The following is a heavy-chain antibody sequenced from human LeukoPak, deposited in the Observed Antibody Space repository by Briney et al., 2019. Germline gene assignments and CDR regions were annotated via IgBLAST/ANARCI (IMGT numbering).Heavy chain of an antibody. CDR3: ARDPLFRN. CDR2: ISSSGRTI. CDR1: GFTFSSYE. V-gene: IGHV3-48*03. J-gene: IGHJ4*02. Sequence: GGSMRLSCAASGFTFSSYEMNWVRQAPGEGLEWVSYISSSGRTIYYADSVKGRFTISRDNAKNSLYLQINSLRAEDTAVYYCARDPLFRNWGQGTLVTVSS.